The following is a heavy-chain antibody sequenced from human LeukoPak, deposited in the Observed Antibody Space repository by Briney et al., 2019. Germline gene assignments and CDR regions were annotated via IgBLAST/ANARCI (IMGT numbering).Heavy chain of an antibody. D-gene: IGHD2-2*01. V-gene: IGHV1-69*02. CDR1: GGTFSSYS. CDR2: IIPILGIA. J-gene: IGHJ4*02. CDR3: ARVVVSRPDY. Sequence: ASVKVSCKASGGTFSSYSISGVRQAPGQGLEWMGRIIPILGIANYAQKFQGRVTITADKSTSTAYMELSSLRSEDTAVYYCARVVVSRPDYWGQGTLVTVSS.